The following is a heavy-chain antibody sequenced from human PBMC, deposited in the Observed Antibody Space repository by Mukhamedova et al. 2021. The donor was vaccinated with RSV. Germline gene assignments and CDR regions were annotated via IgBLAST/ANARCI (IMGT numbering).Heavy chain of an antibody. CDR1: YA. Sequence: YAMSWVRQAPGKGLAWVAVINVSGGSTYYGASVKGRFTISRDNSENTVYLDLNSVSTEDTAVYYCTKDENAFWSSNVINDYWGQG. D-gene: IGHD3-3*01. V-gene: IGHV3-23*02. CDR2: INVSGGST. CDR3: TKDENAFWSSNVINDY. J-gene: IGHJ4*02.